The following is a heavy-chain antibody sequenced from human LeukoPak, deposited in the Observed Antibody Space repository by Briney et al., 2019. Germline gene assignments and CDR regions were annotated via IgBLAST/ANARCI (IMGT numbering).Heavy chain of an antibody. D-gene: IGHD1-26*01. Sequence: SETLSLTCAVYGGSFSGYYWSWIRQPPGKGLESIGYVSYSGSTNYNPSLKSRVTISVDTSKSQFSLKLNSVTAADTAVYFCARRDSGSYWYFDLWGRGTLVTVSS. CDR1: GGSFSGYY. CDR3: ARRDSGSYWYFDL. V-gene: IGHV4-59*08. CDR2: VSYSGST. J-gene: IGHJ2*01.